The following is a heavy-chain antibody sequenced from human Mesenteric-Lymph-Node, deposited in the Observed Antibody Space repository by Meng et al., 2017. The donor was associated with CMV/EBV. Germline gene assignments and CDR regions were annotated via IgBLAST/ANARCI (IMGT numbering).Heavy chain of an antibody. J-gene: IGHJ6*02. V-gene: IGHV3-30-3*01. CDR3: ARNGRDYSKVYYYYYGMDV. Sequence: GESLKISCAASGFTFSSYAMHWVRQAPGKGLEWVAVISYDGSNKYYADSVKGRFTISRDNSKNTLYLQMNSLRAEDTAVYYCARNGRDYSKVYYYYYGMDVWGQGTTVTVSS. D-gene: IGHD4-11*01. CDR2: ISYDGSNK. CDR1: GFTFSSYA.